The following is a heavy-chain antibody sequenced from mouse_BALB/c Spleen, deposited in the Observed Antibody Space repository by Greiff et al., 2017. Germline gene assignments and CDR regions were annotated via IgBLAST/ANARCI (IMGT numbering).Heavy chain of an antibody. CDR1: GYTFTDYE. V-gene: IGHV1-15*01. CDR2: IDPETGGT. D-gene: IGHD4-1*01. CDR3: TRSGWDGAY. Sequence: QVQLQQSGAELVRPGASVTLSCKASGYTFTDYEMHWVKQTPVHGLEWIGAIDPETGGTAYNQKFKGKATLTADKSSSTAYMELRSLTSEDSAVYYCTRSGWDGAYGGQGTLVTVSA. J-gene: IGHJ3*01.